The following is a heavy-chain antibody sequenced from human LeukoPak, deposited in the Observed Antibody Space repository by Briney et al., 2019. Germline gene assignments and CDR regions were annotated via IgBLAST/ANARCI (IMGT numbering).Heavy chain of an antibody. Sequence: SETLSLTCTVSGGSISSYYWSWIRQPPGKGLEWIGYIYYSGSTNYNPSLKSRVTISVDTSKNQFSLKLTSVTAADTAIYYCARLYGPWGQGTLVTVSS. CDR2: IYYSGST. CDR3: ARLYGP. V-gene: IGHV4-59*12. CDR1: GGSISSYY. D-gene: IGHD3-10*01. J-gene: IGHJ5*02.